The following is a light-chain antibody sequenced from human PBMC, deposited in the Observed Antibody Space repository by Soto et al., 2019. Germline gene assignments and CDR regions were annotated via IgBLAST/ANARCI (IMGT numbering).Light chain of an antibody. CDR3: AAGDDSLNGVV. J-gene: IGLJ2*01. V-gene: IGLV1-44*01. Sequence: QSVLTQPPSASGTPGQRVTISCSGSSSNIARNNVNWYQQLPGTAPKLLIYDNTQRPSVVPDRFSGSKSGTSASLAISGLQSEDEADYYCAAGDDSLNGVVFGGGTKLTVL. CDR1: SSNIARNN. CDR2: DNT.